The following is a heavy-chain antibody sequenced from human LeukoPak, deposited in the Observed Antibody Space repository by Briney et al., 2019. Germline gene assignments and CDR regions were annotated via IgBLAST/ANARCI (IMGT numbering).Heavy chain of an antibody. CDR2: INPSGGST. CDR3: AREYYGSGTAPHFDI. D-gene: IGHD3-10*01. CDR1: GYTFTSYY. V-gene: IGHV1-46*01. Sequence: ASVKVSCKASGYTFTSYYMHWVRQAPGQGLEWMGIINPSGGSTSYAQKFQGRVTMTRGTSTSTVYMELSSLRSEDTAVYYCAREYYGSGTAPHFDIWGQGTMVTVSS. J-gene: IGHJ3*02.